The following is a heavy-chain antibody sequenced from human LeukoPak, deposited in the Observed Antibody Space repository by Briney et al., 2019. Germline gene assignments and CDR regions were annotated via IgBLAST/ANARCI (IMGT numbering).Heavy chain of an antibody. V-gene: IGHV4-39*01. J-gene: IGHJ5*02. D-gene: IGHD3-22*01. Sequence: SETLSLTCTVSGGSISSSGYYWGWIRQPPGKGLEWIGTVYYTVSTYYNPSLKSRVTTSEDTSRNQFSLKLNSVTAADTAVYYCARGSGTYYYDSGGYLNWFDPWGQGILVTVSS. CDR1: GGSISSSGYY. CDR3: ARGSGTYYYDSGGYLNWFDP. CDR2: VYYTVST.